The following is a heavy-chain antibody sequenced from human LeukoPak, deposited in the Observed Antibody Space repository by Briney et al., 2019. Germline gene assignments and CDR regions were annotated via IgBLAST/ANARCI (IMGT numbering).Heavy chain of an antibody. CDR2: IRYDGSNK. CDR1: GFTFSSYG. V-gene: IGHV3-30*02. CDR3: AKDPSAARSY. J-gene: IGHJ4*02. Sequence: PGGSLRLSCAASGFTFSSYGMHWVRQAPGKGLEWVAFIRYDGSNKYYADSVKGRFTISRDNSKNTLYLQMNSLRAEDTAVYYCAKDPSAARSYWGQGTLVTVSS. D-gene: IGHD6-6*01.